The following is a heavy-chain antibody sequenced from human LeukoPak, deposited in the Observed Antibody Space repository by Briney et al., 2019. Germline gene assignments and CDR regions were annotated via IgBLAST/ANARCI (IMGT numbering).Heavy chain of an antibody. Sequence: PGGSLRLSCAASGFTFSTFAMIWVRQPPGKGLEWVSSIFPSGGEIHYADSVRGRFTISRDSSNNTLYLQMTSLRAEDTAVYYCARDRGLWFGTNHFDYWGQGTLVTVSS. CDR3: ARDRGLWFGTNHFDY. CDR2: IFPSGGEI. J-gene: IGHJ4*02. CDR1: GFTFSTFA. D-gene: IGHD3-10*01. V-gene: IGHV3-23*01.